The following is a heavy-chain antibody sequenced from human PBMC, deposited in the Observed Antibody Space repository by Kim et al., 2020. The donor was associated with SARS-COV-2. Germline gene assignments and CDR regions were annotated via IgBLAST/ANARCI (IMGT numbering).Heavy chain of an antibody. J-gene: IGHJ4*02. V-gene: IGHV4-61*01. CDR2: IYYSGST. Sequence: SETLSLTCTVSGGSVSSGSYYWSWIRQPPGKGLEWIGYIYYSGSTNYNPSLKSRVTISVDTSKNQFSLKLSSVTAADTAVYYCARAPYYDFWSGFLAYFDYWGQGTLVTVSS. CDR1: GGSVSSGSYY. CDR3: ARAPYYDFWSGFLAYFDY. D-gene: IGHD3-3*01.